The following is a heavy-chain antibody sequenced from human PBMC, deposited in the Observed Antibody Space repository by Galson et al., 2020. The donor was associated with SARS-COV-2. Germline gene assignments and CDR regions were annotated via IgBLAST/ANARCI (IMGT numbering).Heavy chain of an antibody. Sequence: SSETMSPTCTVSGDSISATNCFCGWLRQPPGKGLECIGSIYYGGTTNYNPSLKSRLTISLDTSKNQFSLNLVSLSAADTAGYYCSRDQCYGSSWSTVDPFDHWGQGTLVTVSS. CDR1: GDSISATNCF. V-gene: IGHV4-39*07. CDR3: SRDQCYGSSWSTVDPFDH. D-gene: IGHD6-13*01. CDR2: IYYGGTT. J-gene: IGHJ4*02.